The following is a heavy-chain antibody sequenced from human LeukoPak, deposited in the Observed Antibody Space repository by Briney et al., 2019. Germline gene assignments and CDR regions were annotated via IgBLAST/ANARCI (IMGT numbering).Heavy chain of an antibody. CDR3: ARGMYDILTGYYGPKKYYFDY. Sequence: PSETLSLTCALYGGSFSGYYWSWIRQPPGKGLEWIGEINHSGSTNYNPSLKSRVTISVDTSKNQFSLKLSSVTAADTAVYYCARGMYDILTGYYGPKKYYFDYWGQGTLVTVSS. D-gene: IGHD3-9*01. CDR1: GGSFSGYY. V-gene: IGHV4-34*01. CDR2: INHSGST. J-gene: IGHJ4*02.